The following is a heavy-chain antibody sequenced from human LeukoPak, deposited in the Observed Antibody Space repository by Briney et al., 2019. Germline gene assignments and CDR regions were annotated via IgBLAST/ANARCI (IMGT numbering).Heavy chain of an antibody. V-gene: IGHV4-4*07. CDR1: GGSISSYY. J-gene: IGHJ4*02. CDR3: ARCRYSSGWYRSYFDY. Sequence: SETLSLTCTVSGGSISSYYWSWIRQSAGKGLEWIGRIYTSGSTNYNPSLKSRVTMSVDTSKNQFSLKLSSVTAADTAVYYCARCRYSSGWYRSYFDYWGQGTLVTVSS. CDR2: IYTSGST. D-gene: IGHD6-19*01.